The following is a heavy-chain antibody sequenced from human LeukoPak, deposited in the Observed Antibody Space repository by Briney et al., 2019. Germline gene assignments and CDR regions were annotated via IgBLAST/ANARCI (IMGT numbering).Heavy chain of an antibody. CDR2: IYHSGST. Sequence: PSETLSLTCTVSGGSISSGGYYWSWIRQPPGKGLEWIGYIYHSGSTYYNPSLKSRVTISADRSKNQFSLKLSSVTAADTAVYYCARDRPYYYYMDVWGKGTTVTVSS. J-gene: IGHJ6*03. V-gene: IGHV4-30-2*01. CDR1: GGSISSGGYY. CDR3: ARDRPYYYYMDV.